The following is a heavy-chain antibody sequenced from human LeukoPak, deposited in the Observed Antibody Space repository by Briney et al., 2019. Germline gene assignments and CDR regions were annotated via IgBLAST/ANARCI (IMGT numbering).Heavy chain of an antibody. CDR2: TYYRSKWYN. CDR1: GDSVSSNSAA. CDR3: ARDLYTTGPTRGYFDY. D-gene: IGHD1-1*01. V-gene: IGHV6-1*01. J-gene: IGHJ4*02. Sequence: SQTLSLTCAISGDSVSSNSAAWNWIRQSPSRGLEWLGRTYYRSKWYNDYAVSVKSRITINPDTSKNQFSLRLSSVTPEDTAVYYCARDLYTTGPTRGYFDYWGQGTLVTVSS.